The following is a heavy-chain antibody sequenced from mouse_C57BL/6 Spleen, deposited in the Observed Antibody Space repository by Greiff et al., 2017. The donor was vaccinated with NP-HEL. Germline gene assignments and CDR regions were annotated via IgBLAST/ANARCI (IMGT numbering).Heavy chain of an antibody. V-gene: IGHV1-69*01. Sequence: QVQLKQPGAELVMPGASVKLSCKASGYTFTSYWMHWVKQRPGQGLEWIGEIDPSDSYTNYNQKFKGKSTLTVDKSSSTAYMQLSSLTSEDSAVYYCARSRYYGSSPYAMDYWGQGTSVTVSS. CDR1: GYTFTSYW. J-gene: IGHJ4*01. CDR3: ARSRYYGSSPYAMDY. D-gene: IGHD1-1*01. CDR2: IDPSDSYT.